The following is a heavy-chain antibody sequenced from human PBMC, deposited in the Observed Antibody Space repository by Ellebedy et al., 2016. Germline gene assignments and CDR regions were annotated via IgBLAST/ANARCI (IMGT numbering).Heavy chain of an antibody. CDR3: ARVAYTWNGLDS. V-gene: IGHV3-74*01. Sequence: GESLKISCAASGFTFSGYWMHWVRQAPGKGLVWVSRSNSDGTVTTYADSVKGRFTISRDNAKNSLYLQMNSLRAEDTAIYYCARVAYTWNGLDSWGQGALVTVSS. J-gene: IGHJ4*02. CDR2: SNSDGTVT. CDR1: GFTFSGYW. D-gene: IGHD1-1*01.